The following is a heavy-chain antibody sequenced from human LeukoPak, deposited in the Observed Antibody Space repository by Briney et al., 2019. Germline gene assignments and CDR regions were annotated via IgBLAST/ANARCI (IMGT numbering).Heavy chain of an antibody. V-gene: IGHV2-5*02. CDR1: GFSLSSGGVA. J-gene: IGHJ4*02. Sequence: SGPTLVNPTQTLTLTSTFSGFSLSSGGVAVAWIPQPPGKALEWLAVIRWDDDKYYSSSLKTRLTITKDTSKNQVVLTMSNMDPVDTATYFCAHWPGYGHGLDYWGPGTLVTVSS. CDR3: AHWPGYGHGLDY. CDR2: IRWDDDK. D-gene: IGHD5-18*01.